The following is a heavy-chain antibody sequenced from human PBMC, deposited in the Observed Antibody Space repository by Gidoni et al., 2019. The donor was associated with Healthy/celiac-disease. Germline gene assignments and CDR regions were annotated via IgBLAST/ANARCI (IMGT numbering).Heavy chain of an antibody. Sequence: EVQLVESGGGLVKPGGSLRLSCAASGFTFSSYSMNWVRQAPGKGLAWVSSISSSSSYIYYADSVKGRFTISRDNAKNSLYLQMNSLRAEDTAVYYCARGGIAVAGTGVAFDIWGQGTMVTVSS. CDR2: ISSSSSYI. CDR3: ARGGIAVAGTGVAFDI. J-gene: IGHJ3*02. D-gene: IGHD6-19*01. V-gene: IGHV3-21*01. CDR1: GFTFSSYS.